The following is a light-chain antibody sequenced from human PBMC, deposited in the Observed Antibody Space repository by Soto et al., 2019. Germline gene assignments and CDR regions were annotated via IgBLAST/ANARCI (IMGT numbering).Light chain of an antibody. J-gene: IGKJ2*01. V-gene: IGKV3-20*01. CDR1: QSVSSNS. CDR3: HQYATSPYT. Sequence: ENVLTQSPGTLSLSPGERATLSCRAGQSVSSNSLAWYQHKPGQAPRLLIYGASSRATGIPDRFSGSGSGTDFTLTISRLEPEDFAVYFCHQYATSPYTFGQGTKVDIK. CDR2: GAS.